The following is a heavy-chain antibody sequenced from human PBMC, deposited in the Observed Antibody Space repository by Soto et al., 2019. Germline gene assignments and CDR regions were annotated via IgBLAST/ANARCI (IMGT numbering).Heavy chain of an antibody. V-gene: IGHV4-34*01. Sequence: SETLSLTCAVYGGSFSGYYWSWIRQPPGKGLEWVWKINHSGSTNYNASLKRRVTLSVDTYKNQFSLKMSSVTAAEAAVYYCARVPYYCSGYYSSYSFHSWGQGTLVTVSS. CDR1: GGSFSGYY. D-gene: IGHD3-22*01. CDR2: INHSGST. CDR3: ARVPYYCSGYYSSYSFHS. J-gene: IGHJ4*02.